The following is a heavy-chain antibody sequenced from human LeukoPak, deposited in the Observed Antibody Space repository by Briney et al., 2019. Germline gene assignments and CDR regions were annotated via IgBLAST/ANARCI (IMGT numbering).Heavy chain of an antibody. CDR1: GDSVSSNSAA. CDR2: TYYRSNWYN. D-gene: IGHD3-22*01. V-gene: IGHV6-1*01. CDR3: ALDYDSRGSDFDY. Sequence: SQTLSLTCAISGDSVSSNSAAWNWIRPSPSRGLEWLGRTYYRSNWYNDYAVSVKSRITINPDTSKNQFSLQLNSVTPEDTAVYYCALDYDSRGSDFDYWGQGTLVTVSS. J-gene: IGHJ4*02.